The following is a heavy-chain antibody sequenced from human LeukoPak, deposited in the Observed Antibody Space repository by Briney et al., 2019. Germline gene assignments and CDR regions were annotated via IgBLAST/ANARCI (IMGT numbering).Heavy chain of an antibody. CDR1: GFTFSSYA. CDR3: ARDGEDGYNTGGFDY. Sequence: GGSLRLSCAASGFTFSSYAMHWVRQAPGKGLEWVAVISYDGSNKYYADSVKGRFTISRDNSKNTLYLQMNSLRAEDTAVYYCARDGEDGYNTGGFDYWGQGTLVTVSS. D-gene: IGHD5-24*01. V-gene: IGHV3-30-3*01. J-gene: IGHJ4*02. CDR2: ISYDGSNK.